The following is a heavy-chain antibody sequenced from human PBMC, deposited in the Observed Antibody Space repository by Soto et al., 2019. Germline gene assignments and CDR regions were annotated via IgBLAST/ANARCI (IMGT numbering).Heavy chain of an antibody. CDR2: IIPIFGTA. Sequence: GASVKVSCKASGGTFSSYSISWVLQAPGQGLEWMGGIIPIFGTANYAQKFQGRVTITADESTSTAYMELSSLRSEDTAVYYCARGRYSSGWHPNWFDPWGQGTLVTVSS. D-gene: IGHD6-19*01. CDR3: ARGRYSSGWHPNWFDP. J-gene: IGHJ5*02. V-gene: IGHV1-69*13. CDR1: GGTFSSYS.